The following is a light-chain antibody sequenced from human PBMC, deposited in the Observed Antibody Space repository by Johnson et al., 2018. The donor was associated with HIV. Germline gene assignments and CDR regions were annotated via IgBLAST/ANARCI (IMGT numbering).Light chain of an antibody. Sequence: QPVLTQPPSVSAAPGQKVTISCSGSSSNIGNNYVSWYQQLPGTAPKLLIYDNNKRPSGIPGRFSGSKSGPSATLGITGLQTGDEADYYCGTWDSSLSAGEVFGTGTKVTVL. J-gene: IGLJ1*01. CDR2: DNN. CDR3: GTWDSSLSAGEV. CDR1: SSNIGNNY. V-gene: IGLV1-51*01.